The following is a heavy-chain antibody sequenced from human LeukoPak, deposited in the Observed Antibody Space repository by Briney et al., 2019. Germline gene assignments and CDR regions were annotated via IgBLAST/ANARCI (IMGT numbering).Heavy chain of an antibody. CDR2: INHSGST. CDR3: ARHRTDSSGFFPDY. V-gene: IGHV4-34*01. Sequence: PSETLSLTCAVYGGSFSGYYWSWIRQPPGKGLEWIGEINHSGSTNYNPSLKSRVTISVDTSKNQFSLKLSSVTAADTAVYYCARHRTDSSGFFPDYWGQGTLVTVSS. D-gene: IGHD6-19*01. CDR1: GGSFSGYY. J-gene: IGHJ4*02.